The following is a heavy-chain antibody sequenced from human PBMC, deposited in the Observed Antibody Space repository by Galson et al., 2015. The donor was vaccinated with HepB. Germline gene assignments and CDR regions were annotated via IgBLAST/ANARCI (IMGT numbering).Heavy chain of an antibody. Sequence: SVQVSCKASGGTFSSYAISWVGQAPGQGLEGMGGIIPIFATENYAQKFQGRVTLTADESTSTVYMELSSLRSEDTAGYYSARRGLAARAYYYYGMDVWGQGTTVTVSS. CDR3: ARRGLAARAYYYYGMDV. CDR1: GGTFSSYA. J-gene: IGHJ6*02. D-gene: IGHD6-6*01. CDR2: IIPIFATE. V-gene: IGHV1-69*13.